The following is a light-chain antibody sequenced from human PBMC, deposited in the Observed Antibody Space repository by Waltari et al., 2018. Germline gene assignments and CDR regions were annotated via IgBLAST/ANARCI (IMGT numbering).Light chain of an antibody. Sequence: EIVMTQSPGTLSVSPGERATLSCRASQSVRSNFAWYQQKPGQAPRLISYGAVTRGTDVPARFSASGSGTEFTLTISRVQSEDFAVYYCQHYNNWPYTFGQGTKLEI. CDR2: GAV. J-gene: IGKJ2*01. V-gene: IGKV3-15*01. CDR3: QHYNNWPYT. CDR1: QSVRSN.